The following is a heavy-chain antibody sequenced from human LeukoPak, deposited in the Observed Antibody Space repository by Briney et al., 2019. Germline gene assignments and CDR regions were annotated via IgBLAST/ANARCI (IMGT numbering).Heavy chain of an antibody. CDR2: IKQDGSET. J-gene: IGHJ4*02. Sequence: GGSLRLSCAASGFTFSTSWMSWVRQASGKGLEWVANIKQDGSETNYMDSVKGRFTISRDNAKNSLYLQMNSLRAEDTAVYYCARPRVPDSWGQGTLVTVSS. V-gene: IGHV3-7*01. CDR3: ARPRVPDS. CDR1: GFTFSTSW.